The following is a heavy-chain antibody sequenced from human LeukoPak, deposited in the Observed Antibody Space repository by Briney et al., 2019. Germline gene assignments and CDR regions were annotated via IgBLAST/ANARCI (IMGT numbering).Heavy chain of an antibody. CDR3: AREKRSITIFGVVAYYFDY. Sequence: GGSLRLSCAASGFTFSSYWMSWVRQAPGKGLEWVANIKQDGSEKYYVDSVKGRFTISRDNAKNSLYLQMNSLRAEDTAVYYCAREKRSITIFGVVAYYFDYWGQGTLVTVSS. CDR2: IKQDGSEK. D-gene: IGHD3-3*01. CDR1: GFTFSSYW. J-gene: IGHJ4*02. V-gene: IGHV3-7*03.